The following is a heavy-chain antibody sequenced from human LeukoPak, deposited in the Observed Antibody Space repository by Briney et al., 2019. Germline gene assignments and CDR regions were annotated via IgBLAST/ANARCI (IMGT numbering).Heavy chain of an antibody. V-gene: IGHV3-23*01. D-gene: IGHD3-10*01. CDR2: LSGSGDNT. J-gene: IGHJ2*01. CDR1: GFIFSNYA. CDR3: ARPASRGVGRYFDL. Sequence: GGSLRLSCAASGFIFSNYAMGWVRQAPGKRLEWVSALSGSGDNTYYADSVKGRFTISRDNSKNTLYLQMNSLRAEDTALYYCARPASRGVGRYFDLWGRGSLVTVSS.